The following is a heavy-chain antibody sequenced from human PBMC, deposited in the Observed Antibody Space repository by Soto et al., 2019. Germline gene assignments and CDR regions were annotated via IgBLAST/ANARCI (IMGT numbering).Heavy chain of an antibody. CDR1: GGSISSGGYY. J-gene: IGHJ4*02. Sequence: QVQLQESGPGLVKPSQTLSLTCTVSGGSISSGGYYWSWIRQHPGKGLEWIGYIYYSGSTYYNPSLKSRFTLSVDPSKTQFSLKLSSVTAADTAVYYCARSSTSATYFDYWGQGTLVTVSS. V-gene: IGHV4-31*03. CDR2: IYYSGST. D-gene: IGHD2-2*01. CDR3: ARSSTSATYFDY.